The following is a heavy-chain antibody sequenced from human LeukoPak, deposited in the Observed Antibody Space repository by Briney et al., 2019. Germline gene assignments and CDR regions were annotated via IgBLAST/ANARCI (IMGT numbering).Heavy chain of an antibody. J-gene: IGHJ4*02. Sequence: SQTLSLTCTVSGGSISSYYGSWIRQLAGKGLEWIGRIYTSGSTNYNPSLKSRVTMSVDTSKNQFSLKLSSVTAADTAVYYCAREGYSSSWYRPSYFDYWGQGTLVTVSS. D-gene: IGHD6-13*01. CDR3: AREGYSSSWYRPSYFDY. V-gene: IGHV4-4*07. CDR2: IYTSGST. CDR1: GGSISSYY.